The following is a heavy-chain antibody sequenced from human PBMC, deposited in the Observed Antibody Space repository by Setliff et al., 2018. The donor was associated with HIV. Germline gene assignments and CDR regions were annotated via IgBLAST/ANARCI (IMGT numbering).Heavy chain of an antibody. D-gene: IGHD6-19*01. J-gene: IGHJ4*02. CDR3: AIAVSGTFDH. Sequence: KVSCKVSGYTLNEVSMNWVRQAPGKGLEWMGGIDFEDGEKLYAQRFLGRLTMTEDTSTDTAYMDLDSLRSEDTAVYYCAIAVSGTFDHWGQGTLVTVSS. V-gene: IGHV1-24*01. CDR1: GYTLNEVS. CDR2: IDFEDGEK.